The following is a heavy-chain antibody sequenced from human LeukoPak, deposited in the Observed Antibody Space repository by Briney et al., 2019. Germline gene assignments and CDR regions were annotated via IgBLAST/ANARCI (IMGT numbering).Heavy chain of an antibody. V-gene: IGHV4-34*01. J-gene: IGHJ3*02. Sequence: SETLSLTCAVYGGSFSSYYWSWIRQPPGKGLEWIGEINHSGSTNYNPSLKSRVTISVDTSKNQFSLKLSSVTAADTAVYYCARHGITMVRGVITHAFDIWGQGTMVTVSS. CDR3: ARHGITMVRGVITHAFDI. D-gene: IGHD3-10*01. CDR1: GGSFSSYY. CDR2: INHSGST.